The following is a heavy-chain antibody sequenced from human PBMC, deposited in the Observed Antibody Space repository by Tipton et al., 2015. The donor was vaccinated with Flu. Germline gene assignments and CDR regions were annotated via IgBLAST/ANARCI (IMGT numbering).Heavy chain of an antibody. D-gene: IGHD3-10*01. CDR3: ARIYYYGSGDYYLDS. CDR2: IYTTGST. J-gene: IGHJ4*02. CDR1: GGSISSGSYY. V-gene: IGHV4-61*02. Sequence: TLSLTCTVSGGSISSGSYYWSWIRQPAGKGLEWIGRIYTTGSTNYNPSLKSRVTISADTSKNKFSLELRSVTAADTAVYYCARIYYYGSGDYYLDSWSQGTLVTVSS.